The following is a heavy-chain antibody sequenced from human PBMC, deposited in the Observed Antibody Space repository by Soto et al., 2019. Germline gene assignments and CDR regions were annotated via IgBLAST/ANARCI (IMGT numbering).Heavy chain of an antibody. V-gene: IGHV5-51*01. CDR2: IYAHAADT. CDR1: GYSFLSYW. Sequence: HGESLKISCKGSGYSFLSYWIGWVREMPGRGLEGMGIIYAHAADTTNSPDIQGQVTLPAAMATSTAYLLGSSLQASAAALYYGARRCGCGGRCQDWFDPWGRGPLVNVSS. CDR3: ARRCGCGGRCQDWFDP. D-gene: IGHD2-15*01. J-gene: IGHJ5*02.